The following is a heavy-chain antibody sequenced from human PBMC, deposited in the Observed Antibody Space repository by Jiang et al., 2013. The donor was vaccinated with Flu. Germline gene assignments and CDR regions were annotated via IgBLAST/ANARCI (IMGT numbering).Heavy chain of an antibody. J-gene: IGHJ4*02. CDR2: VTAGNGNT. CDR3: ATGYSSGWFYLDF. D-gene: IGHD6-19*01. V-gene: IGHV1-3*01. CDR1: GHNFTTYT. Sequence: GAEVKRPGASVNVSCKASGHNFTTYTLHWVRQAPGQRLEWIGWVTAGNGNTKYSQKVQGRVTITWHTSASTAYMELSSLRSDDTAVYYCATGYSSGWFYLDFWGQGTLVTVST.